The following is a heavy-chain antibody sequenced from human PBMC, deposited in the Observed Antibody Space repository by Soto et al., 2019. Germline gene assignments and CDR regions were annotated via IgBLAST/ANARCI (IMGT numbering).Heavy chain of an antibody. CDR2: IYYSGST. D-gene: IGHD3-10*01. Sequence: KTSETLSLTCAVYGGSFSGYYWSWIRQPPGKGLEWIGYIYYSGSTNYNPSLKSRVTISVDTSKNQFSLKLSSVTAADTAVYYCARLRTMVHPFDYWGQGTLVTVSS. V-gene: IGHV4-59*08. J-gene: IGHJ4*02. CDR1: GGSFSGYY. CDR3: ARLRTMVHPFDY.